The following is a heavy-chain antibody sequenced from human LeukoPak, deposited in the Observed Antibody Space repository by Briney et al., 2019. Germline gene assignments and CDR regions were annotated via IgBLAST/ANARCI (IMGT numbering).Heavy chain of an antibody. J-gene: IGHJ3*02. CDR1: GGSISSSSYY. D-gene: IGHD2-21*02. CDR3: ARTCGGDCYEAFDI. V-gene: IGHV4-39*07. Sequence: SETLSLTCTVSGGSISSSSYYWGWIRQPPGKGLEWIGSIYYSGSTYYNPSLKSRVTISVDTSKNQFSLRLTSVTAADTAVYYCARTCGGDCYEAFDIWGQGTMVTVSS. CDR2: IYYSGST.